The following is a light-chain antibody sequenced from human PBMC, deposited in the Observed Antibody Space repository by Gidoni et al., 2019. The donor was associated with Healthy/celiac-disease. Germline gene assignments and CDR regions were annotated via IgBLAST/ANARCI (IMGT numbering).Light chain of an antibody. CDR2: GKN. CDR1: SLRSYY. CDR3: NSRDSRGNHPV. V-gene: IGLV3-19*01. J-gene: IGLJ7*01. Sequence: SSELTQDPAVSVALGQTVRITCQGDSLRSYYASWYQQKPGQAPVLVIYGKNNRPSGIPDRFSGSSSGNTASLTITGAQAEDEADYYCNSRDSRGNHPVFGGGTQLTVL.